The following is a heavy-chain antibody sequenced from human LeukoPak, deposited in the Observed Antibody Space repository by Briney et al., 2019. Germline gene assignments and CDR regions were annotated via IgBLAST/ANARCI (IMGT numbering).Heavy chain of an antibody. CDR2: INPNSGGT. CDR3: ATGDYGSGSFYAGLGDY. Sequence: GASVKVSCKASRYTFTGYYMHWVRQGPEQGLEWMGRINPNSGGTNYAQKFQGGVTMTRDTSTSTVYMELSSLRSEDTAVYYCATGDYGSGSFYAGLGDYWGQGTLVTVSS. V-gene: IGHV1-2*06. J-gene: IGHJ4*02. CDR1: RYTFTGYY. D-gene: IGHD3-10*01.